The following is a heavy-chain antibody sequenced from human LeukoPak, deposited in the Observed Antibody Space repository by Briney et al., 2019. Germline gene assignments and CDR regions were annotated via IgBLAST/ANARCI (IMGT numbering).Heavy chain of an antibody. V-gene: IGHV1-2*02. D-gene: IGHD3-10*01. CDR1: GYTFIGYY. CDR3: ARGTLALWFGELWRDWFDP. J-gene: IGHJ5*02. CDR2: INPNSGGT. Sequence: ASVKVSCKASGYTFIGYYIHWVRQAPGQGLEWMGWINPNSGGTNYAQKFQGRVTMTRDTSISTVYMELSRLRSDDTAVYYCARGTLALWFGELWRDWFDPWGQGTLVTVSS.